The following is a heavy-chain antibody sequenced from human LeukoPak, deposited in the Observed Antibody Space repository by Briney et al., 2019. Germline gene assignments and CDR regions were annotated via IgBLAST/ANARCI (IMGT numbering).Heavy chain of an antibody. Sequence: SETLSLTCTVSGGFISSSSYYWGWIRQPPGKGLEWIGSIYYSGSTYYNPSLKSRVTISVDTSKNQFSLKLSSVTAADTAVYYCARTPWELAYYFDYWGQGTLVTVSS. CDR1: GGFISSSSYY. V-gene: IGHV4-39*07. J-gene: IGHJ4*02. CDR3: ARTPWELAYYFDY. CDR2: IYYSGST. D-gene: IGHD1-26*01.